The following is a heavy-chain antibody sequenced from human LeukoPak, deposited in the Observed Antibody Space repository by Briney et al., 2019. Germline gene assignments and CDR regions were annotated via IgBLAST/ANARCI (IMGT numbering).Heavy chain of an antibody. Sequence: SVKLSCKASGFPFSSSTMQWVREARGQRLGWVGWTVVGSGNTNYAQKFQERVTITRDMSTSTAYMELSSLRSEDTAVYCCARDDDARDPPHFDDGGEGTLVTVSS. J-gene: IGHJ4*02. CDR3: ARDDDARDPPHFDD. V-gene: IGHV1-58*02. CDR1: GFPFSSST. CDR2: TVVGSGNT. D-gene: IGHD2-2*01.